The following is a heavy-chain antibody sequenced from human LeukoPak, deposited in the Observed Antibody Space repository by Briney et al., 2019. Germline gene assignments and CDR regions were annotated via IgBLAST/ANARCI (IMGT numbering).Heavy chain of an antibody. D-gene: IGHD5-18*01. CDR1: GGSISTYY. V-gene: IGHV4-59*01. J-gene: IGHJ4*02. Sequence: SETLSLTCTVSGGSISTYYWSWIRQPPGKGLEWIGYIYYSGSTSYSPSLKSRVTISVDTSKNQFSLKMSSVTAADTAVYYCARGRYSYGSKTTIDFWGQGTLVTVPS. CDR2: IYYSGST. CDR3: ARGRYSYGSKTTIDF.